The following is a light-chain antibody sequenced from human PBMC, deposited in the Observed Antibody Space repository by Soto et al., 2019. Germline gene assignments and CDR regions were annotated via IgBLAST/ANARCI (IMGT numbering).Light chain of an antibody. Sequence: EITLTQSPGTLSLSPGERATLSCRASQSVSSSYLAWYQQKPGQAPRLLIYGASRRATGIPDRFSGSGSGTDVTLTISRLEPEDFAVYYCQQYGSSPPYTFGQGTKLEIK. V-gene: IGKV3-20*01. CDR1: QSVSSSY. J-gene: IGKJ2*01. CDR3: QQYGSSPPYT. CDR2: GAS.